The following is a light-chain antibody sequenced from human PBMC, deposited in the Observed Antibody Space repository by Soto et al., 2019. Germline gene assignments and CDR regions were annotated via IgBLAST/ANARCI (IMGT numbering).Light chain of an antibody. Sequence: IVLTQFPGTLSLSPGESATLSCRASLSVTSRYFHWYQQKPGQAPRLLLKGASTRAPDIPERFSGSGSGTDFTLTIDSLEPEDFAVYYCQHYGSSRWTFGQGTRVDIK. CDR2: GAS. V-gene: IGKV3-20*01. CDR3: QHYGSSRWT. J-gene: IGKJ1*01. CDR1: LSVTSRY.